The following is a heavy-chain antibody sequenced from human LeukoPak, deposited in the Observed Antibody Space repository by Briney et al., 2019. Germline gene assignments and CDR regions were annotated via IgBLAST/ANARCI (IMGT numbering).Heavy chain of an antibody. CDR3: GRDGSVSGVIDY. Sequence: SETLSLSCTVSGGSIFIYYWSWIRQPPGKGLEWIGYIYNSGSTNYNPSLKSRVTISGDTSKNQFSLKLSSVTAADTAVYCCGRDGSVSGVIDYWGRGTLVTVSS. CDR1: GGSIFIYY. CDR2: IYNSGST. V-gene: IGHV4-59*01. J-gene: IGHJ4*02. D-gene: IGHD3-16*02.